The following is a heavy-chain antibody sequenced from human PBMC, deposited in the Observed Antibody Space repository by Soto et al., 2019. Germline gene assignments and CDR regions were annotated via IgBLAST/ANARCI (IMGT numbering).Heavy chain of an antibody. D-gene: IGHD6-19*01. Sequence: GGSLRLSCSASGFTFSSYAMHWVRQAPGKGLEYVSAISSNGGSTYYADSVKGRFTISRDNSKNTLYLQMSSLRAEDTAVYYCVKDLYPPGEQWLVEEDYGMDVWGQGTTVTVSS. J-gene: IGHJ6*02. CDR1: GFTFSSYA. CDR2: ISSNGGST. CDR3: VKDLYPPGEQWLVEEDYGMDV. V-gene: IGHV3-64D*08.